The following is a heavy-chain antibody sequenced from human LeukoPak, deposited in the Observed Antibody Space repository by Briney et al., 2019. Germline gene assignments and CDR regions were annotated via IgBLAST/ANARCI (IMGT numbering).Heavy chain of an antibody. CDR1: GFTFSNAW. CDR2: FKGKTDGETT. D-gene: IGHD3-10*01. V-gene: IGHV3-15*01. Sequence: GGSLRLSCVASGFTFSNAWMSWVRQAPGKGLEWVGRFKGKTDGETTDYAAPVKGIFTISRDDSKNTLYLQINSLKTEDTAVYYCTTFYDSGGYSPGGGWGQGTLVTVSS. J-gene: IGHJ4*02. CDR3: TTFYDSGGYSPGGG.